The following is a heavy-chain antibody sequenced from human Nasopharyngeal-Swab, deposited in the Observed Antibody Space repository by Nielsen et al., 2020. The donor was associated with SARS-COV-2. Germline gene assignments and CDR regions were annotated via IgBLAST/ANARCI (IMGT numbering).Heavy chain of an antibody. CDR3: ARQDCSSTSCYVAYYYYYMDV. V-gene: IGHV4-39*01. CDR2: IYYSGST. CDR1: GGSISSSSYY. D-gene: IGHD2-2*01. Sequence: WGSLRLSCTVSGGSISSSSYYWGWIRQPPGQGLDWIGSIYYSGSTYYNPSLKSRVTISVDKSKNQFSLKLSSVTAADTAVYYCARQDCSSTSCYVAYYYYYMDVWGKGTTVTVSS. J-gene: IGHJ6*03.